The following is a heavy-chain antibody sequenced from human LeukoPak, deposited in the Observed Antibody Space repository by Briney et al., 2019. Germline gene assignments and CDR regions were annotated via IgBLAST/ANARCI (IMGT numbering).Heavy chain of an antibody. CDR1: GFTFDDYT. J-gene: IGHJ3*02. CDR2: ISWDGATT. Sequence: PGGSLRLSCAASGFTFDDYTIHGVRHAPGKGLEWVSLISWDGATTYYADSAKGRFTISRDNSKNTLYLQMNSLRAEDTAVYYCATWDIVVVPARDAFDIWGQGTMVTVSS. CDR3: ATWDIVVVPARDAFDI. V-gene: IGHV3-43*01. D-gene: IGHD2-2*01.